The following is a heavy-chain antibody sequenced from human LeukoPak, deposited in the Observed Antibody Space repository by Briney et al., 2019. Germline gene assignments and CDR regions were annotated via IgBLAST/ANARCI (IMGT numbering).Heavy chain of an antibody. CDR2: FDPEDGET. J-gene: IGHJ4*02. V-gene: IGHV1-24*01. D-gene: IGHD3-10*01. CDR3: ATEGIYGSGSYYVDY. Sequence: ASVKVSCKVSGYTLTELSMHWVRQAPVKGLEWMGGFDPEDGETIYAQKFQGRVTMTEDTSTDTAYMELSSLRSEDTAVYYCATEGIYGSGSYYVDYWGQGTLVTVSS. CDR1: GYTLTELS.